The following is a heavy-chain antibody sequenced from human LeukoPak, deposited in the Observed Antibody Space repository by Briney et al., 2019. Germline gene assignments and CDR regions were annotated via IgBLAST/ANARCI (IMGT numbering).Heavy chain of an antibody. CDR1: GFSFSGYA. J-gene: IGHJ4*02. V-gene: IGHV3-23*01. CDR3: AKGSRGHTNYYFDY. D-gene: IGHD1-1*01. CDR2: ISGSGAST. Sequence: GGSLRLSCASSGFSFSGYAMNWVRQAPGKGLEWVSSISGSGASTFYADSVKGRFTISKDTSSSTVYLQMNSLRAEDTAVYYCAKGSRGHTNYYFDYWGQGSLVTVSS.